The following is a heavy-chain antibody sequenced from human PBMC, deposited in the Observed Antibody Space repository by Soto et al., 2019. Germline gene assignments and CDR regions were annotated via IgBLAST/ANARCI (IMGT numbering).Heavy chain of an antibody. D-gene: IGHD6-13*01. V-gene: IGHV3-48*01. Sequence: PGGSLRLSCAASGFTFSSYSMNWVRQAPGKGLEWVSYISSATTTIHYADSVKGRFTISRDNAKNSLYLQMNSLRADDTAVYYCARGIAAAGPKLDYWGQGTLVTVSS. CDR1: GFTFSSYS. CDR2: ISSATTTI. J-gene: IGHJ4*02. CDR3: ARGIAAAGPKLDY.